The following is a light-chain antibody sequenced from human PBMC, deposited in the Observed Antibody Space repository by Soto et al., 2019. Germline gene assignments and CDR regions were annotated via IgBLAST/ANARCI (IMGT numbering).Light chain of an antibody. V-gene: IGKV3D-15*01. CDR2: GAS. Sequence: EIVLTQSPDSLSLSPGQSATLSYRARQSVSGNYLAWYQQNTGQAPRLLIYGASSRATSIPDRFSGSGSGTEFALTVSSLQSEDFSVYDCQQYNNRPITVCHWTRLAFK. CDR1: QSVSGNY. J-gene: IGKJ5*01. CDR3: QQYNNRPIT.